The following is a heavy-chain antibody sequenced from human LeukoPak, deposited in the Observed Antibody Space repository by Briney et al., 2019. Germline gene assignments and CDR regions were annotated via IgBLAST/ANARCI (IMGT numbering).Heavy chain of an antibody. Sequence: PSETLSLTCAVSGGSISSGGYSWSWIRQPPGKGLEWIGYIYHSGSTYYNPSLKSRVTISVDRSKNQFSLKLSSVTAADTAVYYCARDQPYYGMDVWGQGTTVTVSS. J-gene: IGHJ6*02. CDR1: GGSISSGGYS. CDR3: ARDQPYYGMDV. CDR2: IYHSGST. V-gene: IGHV4-30-2*01.